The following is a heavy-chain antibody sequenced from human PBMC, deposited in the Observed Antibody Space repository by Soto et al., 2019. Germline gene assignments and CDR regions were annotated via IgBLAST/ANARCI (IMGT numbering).Heavy chain of an antibody. CDR3: ARGGGVIAVAGTRYYYYGMDV. J-gene: IGHJ6*02. CDR1: GGTFSIYA. V-gene: IGHV1-69*13. Sequence: SVKVSCKASGGTFSIYAISCVVQAPLQWRDWMGGIIPIFGTANYAQKFQGRVTITADESTSTAYMELSSLRSEDTAVYYCARGGGVIAVAGTRYYYYGMDVWGQGTTVTVSS. CDR2: IIPIFGTA. D-gene: IGHD6-19*01.